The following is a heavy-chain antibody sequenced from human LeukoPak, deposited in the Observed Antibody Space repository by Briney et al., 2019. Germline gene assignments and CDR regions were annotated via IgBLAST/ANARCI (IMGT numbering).Heavy chain of an antibody. CDR3: ARAPYGDYDY. Sequence: GGSLRLSCAASGFDFTAYTMHWVRQAPGKGLEWVSSISGSGAYIYHADSMRGRFTISRDNAKNSLYLQMNSLRAEDTAVYYCARAPYGDYDYWGQGTLVTVSS. CDR1: GFDFTAYT. J-gene: IGHJ4*02. CDR2: ISGSGAYI. D-gene: IGHD4-17*01. V-gene: IGHV3-21*04.